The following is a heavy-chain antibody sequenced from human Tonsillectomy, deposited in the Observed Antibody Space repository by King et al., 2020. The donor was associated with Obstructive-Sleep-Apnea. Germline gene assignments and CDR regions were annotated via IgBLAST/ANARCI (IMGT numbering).Heavy chain of an antibody. D-gene: IGHD1-26*01. CDR3: ARLGSGMGATAYFFDY. V-gene: IGHV4-59*08. J-gene: IGHJ4*02. CDR2: IYYSGST. CDR1: GGSISSYY. Sequence: QVQLQESGPGLVKPSETLSLTCTVSGGSISSYYWSWIRQPPGKRLEWIGYIYYSGSTNYNPSLKSRVTISVDTSKNQFSLKLSSVTAADTAVYYCARLGSGMGATAYFFDYWGQGTLVTVSS.